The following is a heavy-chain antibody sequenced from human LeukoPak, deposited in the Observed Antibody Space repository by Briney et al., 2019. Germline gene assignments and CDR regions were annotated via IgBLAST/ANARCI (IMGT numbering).Heavy chain of an antibody. CDR2: IYFTGTT. CDR3: ARHKYYYGSGRRTRSLALTYYFDY. Sequence: SETLSLTCTVSGGSINNSYYYWGWIRQPPGKGLEWIGSIYFTGTTSYDPSLKSRVTISVDTSKNQFSLKLSSVTAADTAVYYCARHKYYYGSGRRTRSLALTYYFDYWGQGTLVTVSS. CDR1: GGSINNSYYY. J-gene: IGHJ4*02. V-gene: IGHV4-39*01. D-gene: IGHD3-10*01.